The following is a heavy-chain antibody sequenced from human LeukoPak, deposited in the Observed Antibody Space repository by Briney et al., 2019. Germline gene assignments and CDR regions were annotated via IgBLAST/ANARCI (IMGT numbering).Heavy chain of an antibody. D-gene: IGHD3-10*01. J-gene: IGHJ4*02. Sequence: EASVKVSCKASGYTFTSYAMNWVRQAPGQGLEWMGWINPNSGGTNYAQKFQGRVTMTRDTSISTAYMELSRLRSDDTAVYYCARGYYGSGSYPVDYWGQGTLVTVSS. CDR1: GYTFTSYA. V-gene: IGHV1-2*02. CDR3: ARGYYGSGSYPVDY. CDR2: INPNSGGT.